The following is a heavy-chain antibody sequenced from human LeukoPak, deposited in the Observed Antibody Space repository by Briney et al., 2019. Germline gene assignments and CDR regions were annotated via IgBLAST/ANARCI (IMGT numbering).Heavy chain of an antibody. J-gene: IGHJ4*02. CDR1: GYTLTELS. CDR2: FDPEDGET. D-gene: IGHD2-2*01. CDR3: ARDICTSTTCLLYYFDY. V-gene: IGHV1-24*01. Sequence: ASVKVSCKVSGYTLTELSMHWVRQAPGKGLEWMGGFDPEDGETIYAQKFQGRVTMTADTSTSTAYMELSSLRSDDTAVYYCARDICTSTTCLLYYFDYWGQGTLVTVSS.